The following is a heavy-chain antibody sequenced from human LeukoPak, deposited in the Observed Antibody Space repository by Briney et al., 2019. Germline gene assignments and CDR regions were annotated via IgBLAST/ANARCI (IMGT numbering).Heavy chain of an antibody. CDR3: ARDSGIAPAGYFRSYGMDV. CDR2: IKQDGSEK. CDR1: GFTFRSYW. V-gene: IGHV3-7*01. D-gene: IGHD6-25*01. J-gene: IGHJ6*02. Sequence: PGGSLRLSCAASGFTFRSYWMTWVRQAPGKGLEWVANIKQDGSEKYYVDSVKGRFTISRDSAKNSLYLQMNSLRAEDTAVYYCARDSGIAPAGYFRSYGMDVWGQGTTVTVSS.